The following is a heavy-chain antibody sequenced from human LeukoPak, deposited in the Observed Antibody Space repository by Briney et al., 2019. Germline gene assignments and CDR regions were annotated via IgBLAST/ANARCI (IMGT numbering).Heavy chain of an antibody. CDR1: GFTFTSYA. CDR3: AKGGGRPLDDAFDV. CDR2: ISGGGEIT. Sequence: GGSLRLSCTASGFTFTSYAMNWVRQAPGKGLEWVSSISGGGEITYYADSVKGRFTISRDNSRNTLHLQMNSLRAEDTAVYYCAKGGGRPLDDAFDVWGQGTMVTVSS. J-gene: IGHJ3*01. V-gene: IGHV3-23*01.